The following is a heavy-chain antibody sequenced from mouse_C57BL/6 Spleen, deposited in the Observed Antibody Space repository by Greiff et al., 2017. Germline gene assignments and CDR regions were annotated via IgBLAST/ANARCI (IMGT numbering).Heavy chain of an antibody. CDR3: ARNDGYWYFDV. D-gene: IGHD2-3*01. CDR2: INPSTGGT. J-gene: IGHJ1*03. CDR1: GYSFTGYY. V-gene: IGHV1-42*01. Sequence: VQLKQSGPELVKPGASVKISCKASGYSFTGYYMNWVKQSPEKSLEWIGEINPSTGGTTYNQKFKAKATLTVDKSSSTAYMQLKSLTSEDSAVYYCARNDGYWYFDVWGTGTTVTVSS.